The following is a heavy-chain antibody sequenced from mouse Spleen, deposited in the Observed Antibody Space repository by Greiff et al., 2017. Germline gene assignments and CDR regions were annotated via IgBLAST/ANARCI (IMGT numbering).Heavy chain of an antibody. Sequence: QVQLKQPGAELVKPGASVKMSCKASGYTFTSYWITWVKQRPGQGLEWIGDIYPGSGSTNYNEKFKSKATLTVDTSSSTAYMQLSSLTSEDSAVYYCARRGNMITTWCAYWGQGTLVTVSA. CDR2: IYPGSGST. V-gene: IGHV1-55*01. CDR3: ARRGNMITTWCAY. CDR1: GYTFTSYW. D-gene: IGHD2-4*01. J-gene: IGHJ3*01.